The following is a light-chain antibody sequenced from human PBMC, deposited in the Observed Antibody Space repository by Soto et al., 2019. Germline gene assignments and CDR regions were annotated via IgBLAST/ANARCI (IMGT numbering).Light chain of an antibody. Sequence: EIVLTQSPATLSVSPGERATLSCRASRSITRGLAWYQQKPGQAPRLLIYGASTRATGFPARFSGSGSGTEFTLTISSLQSEDFAVYYCQQYNIWPPVTFGQGTRLEIK. V-gene: IGKV3-15*01. CDR1: RSITRG. J-gene: IGKJ5*01. CDR3: QQYNIWPPVT. CDR2: GAS.